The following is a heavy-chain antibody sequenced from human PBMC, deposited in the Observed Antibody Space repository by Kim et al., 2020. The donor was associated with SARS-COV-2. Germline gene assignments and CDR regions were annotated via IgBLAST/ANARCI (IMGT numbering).Heavy chain of an antibody. D-gene: IGHD1-1*01. Sequence: TYHNPSLRGRVTISVDTSKNQFSLKLSFVTAADTAVYYCARGAGTTSFDYWGQGTLVTVSS. J-gene: IGHJ4*02. V-gene: IGHV4-30-2*04. CDR3: ARGAGTTSFDY. CDR2: T.